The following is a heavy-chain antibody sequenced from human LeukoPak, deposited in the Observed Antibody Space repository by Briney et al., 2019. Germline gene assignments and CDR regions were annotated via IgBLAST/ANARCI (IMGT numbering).Heavy chain of an antibody. D-gene: IGHD3-22*01. CDR3: AKPGRAYYYDATYYMEV. V-gene: IGHV3-30*02. CDR2: IRYDGSNK. J-gene: IGHJ6*03. CDR1: GVTFSSYT. Sequence: GGSLRLSCAAPGVTFSSYTMHWVREAPGKGLEWGAFIRYDGSNKYYADSVKGRFSISRDNSKNTLYLHMCSLRAEDTAVYYCAKPGRAYYYDATYYMEVWGKGTTVTISS.